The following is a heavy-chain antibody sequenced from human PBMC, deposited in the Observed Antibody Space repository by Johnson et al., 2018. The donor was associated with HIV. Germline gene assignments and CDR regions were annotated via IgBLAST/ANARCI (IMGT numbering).Heavy chain of an antibody. CDR2: IKQDGSEK. J-gene: IGHJ3*02. CDR3: ARALGRDGYRNDAFDS. CDR1: GFTFSSYW. D-gene: IGHD5-24*01. Sequence: VQLVESGGGLVQPGGSLRLSCAASGFTFSSYWMSWVRQAPGKGLEWVANIKQDGSEKYYVDSVKGRFTISRDNAKNSLYLQMNSLRAEDKAVYYCARALGRDGYRNDAFDSWGQGTMVTVSS. V-gene: IGHV3-7*01.